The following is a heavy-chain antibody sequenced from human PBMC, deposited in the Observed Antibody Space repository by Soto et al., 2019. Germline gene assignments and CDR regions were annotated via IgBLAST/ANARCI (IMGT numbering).Heavy chain of an antibody. CDR3: ARSPNYYDSSGYYSDDY. V-gene: IGHV3-74*01. CDR2: INSDGSST. D-gene: IGHD3-22*01. J-gene: IGHJ4*02. Sequence: GGSLRLSCAASGFTFSNYWMHWVRQAPGKGLVWVSRINSDGSSTSYADSVKGRFTISRDNAKNTLYLQMNSLRAEDTALYYCARSPNYYDSSGYYSDDYWGQGTLVTVSS. CDR1: GFTFSNYW.